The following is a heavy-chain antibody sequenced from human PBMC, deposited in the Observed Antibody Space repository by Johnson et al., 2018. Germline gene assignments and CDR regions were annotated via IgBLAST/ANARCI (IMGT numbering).Heavy chain of an antibody. J-gene: IGHJ4*02. CDR2: ISYDGSNK. CDR1: GFTFSSRG. V-gene: IGHV3-30*03. D-gene: IGHD1-26*01. Sequence: QVQLVQSGGGVVQPGRSQRLSCAASGFTFSSRGMHWVRQAPGKGLEWVAVISYDGSNKYYAGSVQGRFTFSRDNSKSTVYLQMDSLRTEDTAVYYCARGGPYSWNYGDFWGQGTLVTVSS. CDR3: ARGGPYSWNYGDF.